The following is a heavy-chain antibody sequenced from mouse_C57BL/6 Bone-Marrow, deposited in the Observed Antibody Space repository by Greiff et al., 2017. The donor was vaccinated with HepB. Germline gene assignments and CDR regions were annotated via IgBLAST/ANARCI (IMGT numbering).Heavy chain of an antibody. CDR2: IYPRSGNT. CDR3: AGRDGYPYYYAMDY. CDR1: GYTFTSYG. V-gene: IGHV1-81*01. J-gene: IGHJ4*01. D-gene: IGHD2-3*01. Sequence: QVQLQQSGAELARPGASVKLSCKASGYTFTSYGISWVKQRTGQGLEWIGEIYPRSGNTYYNEKFKGKATLTADKSSSTAYMELRSLTSEDSAVYFCAGRDGYPYYYAMDYWGQGTSVTVSS.